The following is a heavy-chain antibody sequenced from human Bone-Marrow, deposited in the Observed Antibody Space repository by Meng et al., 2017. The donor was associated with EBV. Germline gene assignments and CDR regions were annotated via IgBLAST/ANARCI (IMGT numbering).Heavy chain of an antibody. V-gene: IGHV1-69*01. CDR2: IIHIFGTA. CDR1: GGTSSSYA. Sequence: QEQLVQSGAEVKKPGSSVKVACMASGGTSSSYAISWVRQAPGQGLEWMGGIIHIFGTANYAQKFQGRVTITADESTSTAYMELSSLRSEDTAVYYCARGYYDSSGYYEFDYWGQGTLGTVAS. CDR3: ARGYYDSSGYYEFDY. J-gene: IGHJ4*02. D-gene: IGHD3-22*01.